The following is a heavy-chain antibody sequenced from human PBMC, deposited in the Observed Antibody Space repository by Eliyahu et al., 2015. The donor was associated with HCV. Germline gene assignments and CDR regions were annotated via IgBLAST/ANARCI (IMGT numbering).Heavy chain of an antibody. V-gene: IGHV4-39*01. D-gene: IGHD3-9*01. CDR3: ATAEYDVLTGPSLIY. Sequence: QLQLQESGPGLVKPSETLSLTCTVSGDSISSXXYSWAWXRQPPGKGPEWIASIHNSGSTHCKPSLKSRVTITGDTSKSQFFLNLRSVTATDTAVYYCATAEYDVLTGPSLIYWGQGILVTVSS. CDR1: GDSISSXXYS. J-gene: IGHJ4*02. CDR2: IHNSGST.